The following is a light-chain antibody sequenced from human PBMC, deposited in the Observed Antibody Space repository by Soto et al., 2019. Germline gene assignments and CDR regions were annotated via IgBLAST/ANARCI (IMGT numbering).Light chain of an antibody. Sequence: DIQMTQSPSSLSASVGDRVTITCRASQSISSYLNWYQQKPGKAPKLLIYDASSLESGVPLRFSGSGSGTEFTLTISSLQPDDFATYYCQQYNSYLITFGQGTRLEIK. CDR1: QSISSY. J-gene: IGKJ5*01. CDR3: QQYNSYLIT. V-gene: IGKV1-5*01. CDR2: DAS.